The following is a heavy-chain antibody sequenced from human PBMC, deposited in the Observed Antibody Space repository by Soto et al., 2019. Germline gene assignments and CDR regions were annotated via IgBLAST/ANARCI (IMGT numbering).Heavy chain of an antibody. D-gene: IGHD6-13*01. J-gene: IGHJ4*02. Sequence: GGSLRLSCAASGFTFNTYAVSWVRQAPGKGLEWVSVIGASSAFTYYADSVKGRFTVSRDNSKTTLYLQMHSLRAEDTAVYYCAKSLGSSWSTLDSWGQGTLVTVSS. CDR3: AKSLGSSWSTLDS. CDR2: IGASSAFT. V-gene: IGHV3-23*01. CDR1: GFTFNTYA.